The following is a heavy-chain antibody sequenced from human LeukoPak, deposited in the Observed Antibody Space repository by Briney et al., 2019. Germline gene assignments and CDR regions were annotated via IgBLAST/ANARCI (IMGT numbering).Heavy chain of an antibody. D-gene: IGHD3-3*01. CDR3: ARDYFRSGYGAFDL. CDR2: INFDGITT. Sequence: GGSLRLSCAASRFTFSSYWMHWVRQAPGKGLVWISRINFDGITTTYADSVKGRFTISRDNAKNTLYLQMNSLRAEDTAVYYCARDYFRSGYGAFDLWGQGTLVTVSS. CDR1: RFTFSSYW. J-gene: IGHJ4*02. V-gene: IGHV3-74*01.